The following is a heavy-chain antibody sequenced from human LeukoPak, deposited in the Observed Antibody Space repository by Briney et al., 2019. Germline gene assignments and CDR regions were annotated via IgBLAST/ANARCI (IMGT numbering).Heavy chain of an antibody. CDR1: GGTFSSYA. V-gene: IGHV1-69*04. D-gene: IGHD6-19*01. Sequence: SVKVSCKASGGTFSSYATSWVRQAPGQGLEWMGRIIPILGIANYVQKFQGRVTITADKSTSTAYMELSSLRSEDTAVYYCARGGSGGTYYYYGMDVWGQGTTVTVPS. CDR3: ARGGSGGTYYYYGMDV. J-gene: IGHJ6*02. CDR2: IIPILGIA.